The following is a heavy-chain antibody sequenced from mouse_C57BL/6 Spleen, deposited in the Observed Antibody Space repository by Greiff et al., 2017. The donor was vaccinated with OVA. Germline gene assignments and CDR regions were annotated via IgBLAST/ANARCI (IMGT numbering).Heavy chain of an antibody. CDR2: ISSGSSTI. CDR3: ARSLGITTVVAKY. V-gene: IGHV5-17*01. Sequence: DVKLVESGGGLVKPGGSLKLSCAASGFTFRDYGMHWVRQAPEKGLEWVAYISSGSSTIYYADTVKGRFTISRDNAKNTLFLQMTSLRSEDTAMYYCARSLGITTVVAKYWGQGTTLTVSS. D-gene: IGHD1-1*01. CDR1: GFTFRDYG. J-gene: IGHJ2*01.